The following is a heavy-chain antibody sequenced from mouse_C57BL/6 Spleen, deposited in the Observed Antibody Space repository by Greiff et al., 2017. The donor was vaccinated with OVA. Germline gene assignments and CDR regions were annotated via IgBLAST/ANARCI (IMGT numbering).Heavy chain of an antibody. Sequence: VQLQQSGPGLVKPSQSLSLTCSVTGYSITSGYYWNWIRQFPGNKLEWMGYISYDGSNNYNPSLKNRISITRDTSKNQFFLKLNSVTTEDTATYYCARDRLGCFDYWGQGTTLTVSS. J-gene: IGHJ2*01. V-gene: IGHV3-6*01. CDR2: ISYDGSN. CDR1: GYSITSGYY. CDR3: ARDRLGCFDY. D-gene: IGHD3-3*01.